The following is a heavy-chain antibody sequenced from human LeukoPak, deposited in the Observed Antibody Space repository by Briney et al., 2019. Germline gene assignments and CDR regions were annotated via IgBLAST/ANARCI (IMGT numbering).Heavy chain of an antibody. CDR2: IWYDGSNK. CDR3: ASTSGWYEPIDY. CDR1: GFTFSSYG. V-gene: IGHV3-33*01. D-gene: IGHD6-19*01. Sequence: QPGRSLRLSCAASGFTFSSYGMHWARQAPGKGLEWVAVIWYDGSNKYYADSVKGRFTISRDNSKNTLYLQMNSLRAEDTAVYYCASTSGWYEPIDYWGQGTLVTVSS. J-gene: IGHJ4*02.